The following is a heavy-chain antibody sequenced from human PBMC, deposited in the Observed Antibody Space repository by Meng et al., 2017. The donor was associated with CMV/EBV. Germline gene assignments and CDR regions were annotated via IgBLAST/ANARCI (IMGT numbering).Heavy chain of an antibody. CDR3: ARHASWILGGMDV. CDR2: IYPGDSDT. Sequence: GGSLRLSCKGSGYSITSYWIGWVRQMPGKGLEWMGIIYPGDSDTRYSPSFQGQVTISADKSISTAYLQWSSLKASDTAMYYCARHASWILGGMDVWGQGTTVTVSS. J-gene: IGHJ6*02. D-gene: IGHD5-12*01. V-gene: IGHV5-51*01. CDR1: GYSITSYW.